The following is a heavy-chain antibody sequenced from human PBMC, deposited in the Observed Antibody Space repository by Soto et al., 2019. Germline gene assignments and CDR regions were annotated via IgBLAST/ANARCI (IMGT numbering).Heavy chain of an antibody. CDR3: AKGKISTTTYTSFDS. J-gene: IGHJ5*01. V-gene: IGHV3-23*01. D-gene: IGHD1-26*01. Sequence: RLSCAASGFTFSSYAMSWVRQAPGKGLEWVSAISGSGGSTYYADSVKGRFTISRDNSKSSLYLQMSSLRAEDTAVYYCAKGKISTTTYTSFDSWGQGTPVTVSS. CDR2: ISGSGGST. CDR1: GFTFSSYA.